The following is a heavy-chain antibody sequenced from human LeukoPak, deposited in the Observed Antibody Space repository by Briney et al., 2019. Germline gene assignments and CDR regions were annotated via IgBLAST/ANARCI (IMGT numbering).Heavy chain of an antibody. CDR2: INHSGST. V-gene: IGHV4-34*01. D-gene: IGHD3-22*01. Sequence: PSETLSLTCAVYGGSFSGCYWSWIRQPPGKGLEWIGEINHSGSTNYNPSLKSRVTISVDTSKNQFSLKLSSVTAADTAVYYCARFYDSSGYYYVAAFDIWGQGTMVTVSS. CDR1: GGSFSGCY. CDR3: ARFYDSSGYYYVAAFDI. J-gene: IGHJ3*02.